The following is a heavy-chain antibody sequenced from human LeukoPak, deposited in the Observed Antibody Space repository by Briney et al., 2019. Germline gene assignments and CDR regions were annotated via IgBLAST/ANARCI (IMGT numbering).Heavy chain of an antibody. CDR2: IHHSGNA. CDR3: TRVRQGSQSDY. CDR1: GGSISSGNYH. V-gene: IGHV4-39*07. Sequence: PSETLSLTCTVSGGSISSGNYHWAWIRQPPGKGLECIGSIHHSGNAYYNSSLESRVSISVDMSKNQFSLQLRSVTAADTAVYYCTRVRQGSQSDYWGQGTLVTVSS. J-gene: IGHJ4*02.